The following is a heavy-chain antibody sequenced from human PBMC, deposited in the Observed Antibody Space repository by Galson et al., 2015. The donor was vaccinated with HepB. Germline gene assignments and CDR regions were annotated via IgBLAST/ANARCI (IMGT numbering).Heavy chain of an antibody. J-gene: IGHJ4*02. D-gene: IGHD4-11*01. CDR1: GFTFSDYY. V-gene: IGHV3-11*01. Sequence: GFTFSDYYMSWIRQAPGKGLEWISYISGDSNSRYFADSVRGRFTVSRDNAKNSLSLLMNSLRAEDTAMYYCARVGTTVAAGTVDYWGQGTLVTVSS. CDR3: ARVGTTVAAGTVDY. CDR2: ISGDSNSR.